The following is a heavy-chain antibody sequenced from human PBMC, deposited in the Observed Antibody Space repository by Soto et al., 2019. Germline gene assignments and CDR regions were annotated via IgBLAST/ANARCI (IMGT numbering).Heavy chain of an antibody. V-gene: IGHV1-2*02. CDR1: GYTFTGYY. CDR2: INPNSGAT. Sequence: GASVKVSCNASGYTFTGYYMHRFRQAPGQGLEWMGWINPNSGATNIAQKFQGRITMTRDTSISTAYMELSSLRSDDTAVYYCVRIMTTVTTGELDPWGQGTLVTVSS. CDR3: VRIMTTVTTGELDP. D-gene: IGHD4-17*01. J-gene: IGHJ5*02.